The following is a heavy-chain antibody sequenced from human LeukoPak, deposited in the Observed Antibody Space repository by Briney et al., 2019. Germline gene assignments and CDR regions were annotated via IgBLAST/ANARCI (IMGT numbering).Heavy chain of an antibody. CDR2: ISGSGDDT. J-gene: IGHJ4*02. Sequence: GGSLRLSCAASGFTVSSDYMSWVRQAPGKGLEWVSAISGSGDDTYYADSVKGRVTISRDNSKNTLYLQMNSLRAEDTALYYCASAGPDPYPFDYWGQGTLVTVSS. V-gene: IGHV3-23*01. CDR1: GFTVSSDY. D-gene: IGHD2-2*02. CDR3: ASAGPDPYPFDY.